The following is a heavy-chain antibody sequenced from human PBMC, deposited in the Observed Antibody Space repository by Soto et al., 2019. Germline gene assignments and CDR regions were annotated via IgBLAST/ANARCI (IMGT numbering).Heavy chain of an antibody. J-gene: IGHJ6*02. CDR3: ARNDFWSGYYAVYYYYGMDV. V-gene: IGHV1-18*01. CDR1: GYTFTSYG. Sequence: ASVKVSCKASGYTFTSYGISWVRQAPGQGLEWMGWISAYNGNTNYAQKLQGRVTMTTDTSTSTAYMELRSLRSDDTAVYYCARNDFWSGYYAVYYYYGMDVWGQGTTVTVYS. D-gene: IGHD3-3*01. CDR2: ISAYNGNT.